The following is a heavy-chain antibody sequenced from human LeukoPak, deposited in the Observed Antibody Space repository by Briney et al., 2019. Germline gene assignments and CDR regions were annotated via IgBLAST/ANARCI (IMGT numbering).Heavy chain of an antibody. CDR3: ARAHRPTTHFDY. CDR2: IYYSGST. V-gene: IGHV4-59*01. CDR1: GFSIGSYY. D-gene: IGHD1-7*01. J-gene: IGHJ4*02. Sequence: SETLSLTCTVSGFSIGSYYWSWIRQPPGKGLEWIGYIYYSGSTNHNPSLKSRVTISVDTSKNQFSLKLSSVTAADTAVYYCARAHRPTTHFDYWGQGTLVTVSS.